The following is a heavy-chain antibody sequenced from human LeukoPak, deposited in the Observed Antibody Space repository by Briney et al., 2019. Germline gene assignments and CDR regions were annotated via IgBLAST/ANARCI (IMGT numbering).Heavy chain of an antibody. CDR2: INHNGNVN. Sequence: PGGSLRLSCVDSEFTFSNYAMSWVRQAPGKGLEWVASINHNGNVNYYVDSVKGRFTISRDNAKNSLYLQMSDLRAEDTAVYFCARGGGLDVWGQGATVTVSS. D-gene: IGHD3-16*01. CDR1: EFTFSNYA. CDR3: ARGGGLDV. V-gene: IGHV3-7*03. J-gene: IGHJ6*02.